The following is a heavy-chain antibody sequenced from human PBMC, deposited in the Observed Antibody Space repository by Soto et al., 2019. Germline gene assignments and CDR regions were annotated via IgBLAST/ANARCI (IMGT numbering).Heavy chain of an antibody. V-gene: IGHV6-1*01. J-gene: IGHJ4*02. Sequence: SQTLSLTCVISGDSFSSNSAAWNWIRQSPSRGLEWLGRTYYRSKWYSDYAVSVKSRITINPDTSKNQFSLQLNSVTPEDTAVYYCARGYSYYDSSGYYLDYWGQGTLVTVSS. D-gene: IGHD3-22*01. CDR2: TYYRSKWYS. CDR1: GDSFSSNSAA. CDR3: ARGYSYYDSSGYYLDY.